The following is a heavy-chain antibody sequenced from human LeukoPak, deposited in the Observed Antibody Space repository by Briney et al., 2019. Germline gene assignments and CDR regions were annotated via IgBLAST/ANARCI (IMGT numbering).Heavy chain of an antibody. Sequence: PGGSLRLSCAASGFTFSSYAMSWVRRAPGKGLELVSAISGSGGSTYYADSVKGRFTISRDNSKNTLCLQMNSLRVEDTAVYYCVRDGGVSGYDLLDYWGQGTLVTVSS. CDR3: VRDGGVSGYDLLDY. CDR2: ISGSGGST. V-gene: IGHV3-23*01. CDR1: GFTFSSYA. J-gene: IGHJ4*02. D-gene: IGHD5-12*01.